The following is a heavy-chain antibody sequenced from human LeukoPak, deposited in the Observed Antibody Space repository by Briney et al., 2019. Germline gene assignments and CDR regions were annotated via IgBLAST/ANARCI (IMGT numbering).Heavy chain of an antibody. V-gene: IGHV1-18*01. D-gene: IGHD3-9*01. CDR1: GGTFSSYA. CDR2: ISAYNGNT. Sequence: ASVKVSCKASGGTFSSYAITWVRQAPGQGLEWMGWISAYNGNTNYAQKLQGRVTMTTDTSTSTAYMELRSLRSDDTAVYYCARGKILRYFDRVYYFDYWGQGTLVTVSS. J-gene: IGHJ4*02. CDR3: ARGKILRYFDRVYYFDY.